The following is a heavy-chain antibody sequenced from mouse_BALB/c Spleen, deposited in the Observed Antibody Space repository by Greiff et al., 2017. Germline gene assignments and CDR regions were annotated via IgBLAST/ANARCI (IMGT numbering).Heavy chain of an antibody. V-gene: IGHV1S56*01. CDR3: ASMITTHYAMDY. CDR2: IYPGNVNT. Sequence: QVQLQQSGPELVKPVASVRISCKASGYTFTSYYIHWVKQRPGQGLEWIGWIYPGNVNTKYNVKFKGKATLTADKSSSTAYMQLSSLTSEDSAVYFCASMITTHYAMDYWGQGTSGTVSS. J-gene: IGHJ4*01. CDR1: GYTFTSYY. D-gene: IGHD2-4*01.